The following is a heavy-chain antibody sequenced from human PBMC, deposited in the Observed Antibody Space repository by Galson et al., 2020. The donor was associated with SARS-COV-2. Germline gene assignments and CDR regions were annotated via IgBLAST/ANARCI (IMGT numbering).Heavy chain of an antibody. D-gene: IGHD3-10*01. Sequence: HGESLKISCKGSGYSFTNYWLSWVRQMPGKGLEWMRRLDPSDSYTNYSPSFQRNVTISADKSISTASLQWSSLKASDTAMYYCARHLFDGSGTAPVYYYYWDVGGKGTTVTVSS. CDR3: ARHLFDGSGTAPVYYYYWDV. J-gene: IGHJ6*03. CDR2: LDPSDSYT. CDR1: GYSFTNYW. V-gene: IGHV5-10-1*01.